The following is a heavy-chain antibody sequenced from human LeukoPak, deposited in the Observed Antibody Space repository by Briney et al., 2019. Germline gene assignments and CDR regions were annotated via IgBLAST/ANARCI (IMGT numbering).Heavy chain of an antibody. D-gene: IGHD1-26*01. CDR1: GGSISSYY. CDR2: IYYSGST. Sequence: SETLSLTCTVSGGSISSYYWSWIRQPPGKGLEWIGYIYYSGSTNYNPSLKSRVTISVDTSKNQFSLKLSSVTAADTAVYYCARVAVGAYYDYWGQGTLVTVSS. V-gene: IGHV4-59*01. J-gene: IGHJ4*02. CDR3: ARVAVGAYYDY.